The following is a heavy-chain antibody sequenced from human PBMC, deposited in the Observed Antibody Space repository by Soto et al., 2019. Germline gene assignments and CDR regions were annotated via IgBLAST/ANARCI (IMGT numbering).Heavy chain of an antibody. V-gene: IGHV1-69*01. CDR3: AISSRRRQLPDRKTYYYYYGMDV. Sequence: QVQLVQSGAEVKKPGSSVKFSCKASGGTFSSYAISWVRQAPGQGLEWMGGVIPIFGTANYAQKFQGRVTITADESTSTAYMELSSLRSEDTAVYYCAISSRRRQLPDRKTYYYYYGMDVWGQWTTVTVSS. CDR1: GGTFSSYA. J-gene: IGHJ6*02. D-gene: IGHD6-6*01. CDR2: VIPIFGTA.